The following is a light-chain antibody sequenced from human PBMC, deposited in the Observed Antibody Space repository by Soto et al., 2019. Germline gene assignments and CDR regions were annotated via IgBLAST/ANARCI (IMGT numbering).Light chain of an antibody. Sequence: EKVMTQSPATLSMSQGERATLSRRASQSVSSFLAWYQQKPGQAPRLLIYGASTRATGIPARFSGSGSGTEFTLTISSLQSEDFAVYYCQQYSNWPSWTFGQGTKV. CDR2: GAS. J-gene: IGKJ1*01. CDR3: QQYSNWPSWT. V-gene: IGKV3-15*01. CDR1: QSVSSF.